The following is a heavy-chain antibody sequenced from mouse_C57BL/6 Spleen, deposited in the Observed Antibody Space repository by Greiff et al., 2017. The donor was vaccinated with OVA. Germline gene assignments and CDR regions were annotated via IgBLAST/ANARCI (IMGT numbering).Heavy chain of an antibody. V-gene: IGHV1-85*01. CDR2: IYPGAGST. J-gene: IGHJ4*01. D-gene: IGHD3-2*02. CDR3: ARGAQPYYAMDY. CDR1: GYTFTSYD. Sequence: VQLQQSGPELVKPGASVKLSCKASGYTFTSYDINWVKQRPGQGLEWIGWIYPGAGSTNYNEKFKGKATLTVDTSSSTAYMELHSLTSEDSAVYFCARGAQPYYAMDYWGQGTSVTVYS.